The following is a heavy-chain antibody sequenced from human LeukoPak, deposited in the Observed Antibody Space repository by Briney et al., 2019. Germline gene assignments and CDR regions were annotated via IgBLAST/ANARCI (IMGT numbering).Heavy chain of an antibody. CDR1: GYTFTSYG. CDR2: IIPIFGTA. CDR3: ARGVYRAARRYYFDY. D-gene: IGHD6-6*01. J-gene: IGHJ4*02. V-gene: IGHV1-69*05. Sequence: ASVKVSCKASGYTFTSYGISWVRQAPGQGLEWMGGIIPIFGTANYAQKFQGRVTITTDESTSTAYMELSSLRSEDTAVYYCARGVYRAARRYYFDYWGQGTLVTVSS.